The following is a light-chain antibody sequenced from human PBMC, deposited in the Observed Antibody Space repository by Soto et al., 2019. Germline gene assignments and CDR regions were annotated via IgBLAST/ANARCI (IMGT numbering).Light chain of an antibody. CDR1: RSNIGSNY. J-gene: IGLJ3*02. CDR3: AAWDDRLNGWV. CDR2: CNV. Sequence: QSVLTQPPSASGTPGQRVTISCSGSRSNIGSNYVYWYRQLPGAAPKLLIYCNVQRPSGVPDRFSGSRSGTSASLAISGLQSEDEADYHCAAWDDRLNGWVFGGGTKLTVL. V-gene: IGLV1-44*01.